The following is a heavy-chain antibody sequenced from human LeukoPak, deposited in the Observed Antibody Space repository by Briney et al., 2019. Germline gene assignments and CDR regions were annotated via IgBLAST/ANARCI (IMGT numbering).Heavy chain of an antibody. CDR3: ARDLSSVAATPPFDY. CDR2: ISAYNGNT. V-gene: IGHV1-18*01. CDR1: GYTFTIYG. J-gene: IGHJ4*02. D-gene: IGHD2-15*01. Sequence: ASVKVSFKASGYTFTIYGISWVRQAPGQGLEWMGWISAYNGNTNYAQKLQGRVTKTTDTSTSTAYMELRSLRSDDTAVYYCARDLSSVAATPPFDYWGQGTLVTVSS.